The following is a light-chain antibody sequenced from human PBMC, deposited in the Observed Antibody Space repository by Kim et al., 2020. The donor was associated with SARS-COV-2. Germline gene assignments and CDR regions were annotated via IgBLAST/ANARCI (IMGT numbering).Light chain of an antibody. J-gene: IGLJ3*02. CDR2: RNN. CDR1: SSNIGSNY. V-gene: IGLV1-47*01. CDR3: SSYTSSSTNWV. Sequence: QSVLTQPPSASGTPGQRVTISCSGSSSNIGSNYVYWYQQLPGTAPKLLIYRNNQRPSGVPDRFSGSKSGTSASLAISGLRSEDEADYYCSSYTSSSTNWVFGGGTQLTVL.